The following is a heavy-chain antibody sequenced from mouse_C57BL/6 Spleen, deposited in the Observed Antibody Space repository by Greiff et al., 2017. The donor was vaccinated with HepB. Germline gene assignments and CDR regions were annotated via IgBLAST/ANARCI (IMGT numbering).Heavy chain of an antibody. J-gene: IGHJ3*01. CDR3: SYGNSWFAY. D-gene: IGHD2-1*01. CDR2: IHPNSGST. V-gene: IGHV1-64*01. CDR1: GYTFTSYW. Sequence: QVHVKQPGAELVKPGASVKLSCKASGYTFTSYWMHWVKQRPGQGLEWIGMIHPNSGSTNYNEKFKSKATLTVDKSSSTAYMQRSSLTSEDSAVYYWSYGNSWFAYWGQGTLVTVAA.